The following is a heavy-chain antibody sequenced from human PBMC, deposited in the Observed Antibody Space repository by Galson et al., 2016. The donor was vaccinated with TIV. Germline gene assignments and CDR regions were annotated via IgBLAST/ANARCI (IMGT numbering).Heavy chain of an antibody. CDR1: GFTFSGYS. CDR3: ARDRSGYTYGYASAYFDL. J-gene: IGHJ2*01. Sequence: SLRLSCAASGFTFSGYSMDWVRQAPGKGLEWLSYISSGRSSTIHYADFVKGRFTISRDNARTSLHLQMTSLRAEDTAVYYCARDRSGYTYGYASAYFDLWGRGTLVVVSS. D-gene: IGHD5-18*01. CDR2: ISSGRSSTI. V-gene: IGHV3-48*01.